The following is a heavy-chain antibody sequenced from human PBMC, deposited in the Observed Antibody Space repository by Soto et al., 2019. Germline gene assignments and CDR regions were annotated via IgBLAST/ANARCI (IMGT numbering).Heavy chain of an antibody. Sequence: SVKVSCKASGGTFSSYTISWVRQAPGQGLEWMGRIIAILGIANYAQKFQGRVTITADKSTSTAYMQLSRLRSEDRGASYCARDLIGTWIDRQGTHAFDIWGKRKMVTASS. D-gene: IGHD1-1*01. CDR2: IIAILGIA. CDR3: ARDLIGTWIDRQGTHAFDI. J-gene: IGHJ3*02. CDR1: GGTFSSYT. V-gene: IGHV1-69*04.